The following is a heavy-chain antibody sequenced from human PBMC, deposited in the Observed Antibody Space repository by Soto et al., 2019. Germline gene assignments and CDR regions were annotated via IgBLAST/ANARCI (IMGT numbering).Heavy chain of an antibody. Sequence: SETLSLTCTVSGGSISSYYWSWIRQPPGKGLEWIGYIYYSGSTNYNPSLKSRVTISVDTSKNQFSLKLSSVTAADTAVYYCARDRLGVVHNYYYYGMDVWGQGTTVTVSS. CDR3: ARDRLGVVHNYYYYGMDV. CDR2: IYYSGST. V-gene: IGHV4-59*01. J-gene: IGHJ6*02. D-gene: IGHD3-3*01. CDR1: GGSISSYY.